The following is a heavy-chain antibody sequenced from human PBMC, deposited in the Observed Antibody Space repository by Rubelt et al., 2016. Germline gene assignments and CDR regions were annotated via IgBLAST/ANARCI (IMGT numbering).Heavy chain of an antibody. CDR2: ISHSGST. CDR3: ARPSDYGDYMGY. Sequence: QVQLQQWGAGLLKPPETLSLTCAVYGGSFSGYYWSWIRPPPGKGLACIGEISHSGSTNYNPSLKHRVPISADASKKKVSRRLSSVTAADTAGDYCARPSDYGDYMGYWGRGTPVTVSS. V-gene: IGHV4-34*01. J-gene: IGHJ4*02. D-gene: IGHD4-17*01. CDR1: GGSFSGYY.